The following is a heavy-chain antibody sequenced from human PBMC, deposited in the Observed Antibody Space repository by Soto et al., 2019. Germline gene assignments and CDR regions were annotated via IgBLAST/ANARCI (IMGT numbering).Heavy chain of an antibody. Sequence: PSETLSLTCTVSGCSISSYYWSWIRQPPGKGLEWIGYIYYSGSTNYNPSLKSRVTISVDTSKNQFSLKLSSVTAADTAVYYCARGLGNWYSSGWFYYFDYWGQGTLVTVSS. J-gene: IGHJ4*02. D-gene: IGHD6-19*01. V-gene: IGHV4-59*01. CDR1: GCSISSYY. CDR2: IYYSGST. CDR3: ARGLGNWYSSGWFYYFDY.